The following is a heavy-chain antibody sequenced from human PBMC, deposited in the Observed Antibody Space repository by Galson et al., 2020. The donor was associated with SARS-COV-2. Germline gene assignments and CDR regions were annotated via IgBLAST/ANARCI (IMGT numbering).Heavy chain of an antibody. CDR1: GFTFSSYG. J-gene: IGHJ5*02. D-gene: IGHD2-2*01. V-gene: IGHV3-33*06. CDR2: IWYDGSNK. CDR3: AKDLEYQLLSDWFDP. Sequence: QLGESLKISCAASGFTFSSYGMHWVRQAPGKGLEWVAVIWYDGSNKYYADSVKGRFTISRDNSKNTLYLQMNSLRAEDTAVYYCAKDLEYQLLSDWFDPWGQGTLVTVSS.